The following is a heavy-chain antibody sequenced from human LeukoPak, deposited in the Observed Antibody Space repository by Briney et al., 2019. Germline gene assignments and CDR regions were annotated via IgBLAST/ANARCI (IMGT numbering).Heavy chain of an antibody. J-gene: IGHJ4*02. CDR1: GFTFSTYS. CDR2: ITSSSSYI. V-gene: IGHV3-21*01. D-gene: IGHD3-22*01. Sequence: PGGSLRLSCAASGFTFSTYSMNWVRQAPGKGLEWVSSITSSSSYIYYADSVKGRFTISRDNAKNSLSLQMNSLRAEDTAVYYCARVSHLLIITTLDYWGQGTLVTVSS. CDR3: ARVSHLLIITTLDY.